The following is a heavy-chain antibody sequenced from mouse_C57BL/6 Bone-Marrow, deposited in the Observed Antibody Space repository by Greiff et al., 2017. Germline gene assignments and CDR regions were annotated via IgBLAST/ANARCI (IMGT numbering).Heavy chain of an antibody. D-gene: IGHD2-4*01. V-gene: IGHV1-53*01. CDR2: INPSNGGT. J-gene: IGHJ3*01. Sequence: VQLQQPGTELVKPGASVKLSCKASGYTFTSYWMHWVKQRPGQGLEWIGNINPSNGGTNYNEKFKSKATLTVDKSSSTAYMQLSSLTSEDSAVYYCARYDYDEGAWFAYWGQGTLVTVSA. CDR3: ARYDYDEGAWFAY. CDR1: GYTFTSYW.